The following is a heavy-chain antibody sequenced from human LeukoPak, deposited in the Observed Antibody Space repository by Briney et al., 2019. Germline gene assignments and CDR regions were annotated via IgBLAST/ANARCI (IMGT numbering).Heavy chain of an antibody. Sequence: SETLSLTCTVSSGSISSTSYYWGWIRQPPGKGLEWIGNINYSGRTYFSPSLKSRVTISLDTSKNQFSLKLSSVTAADTAVYYCARLNSGWVWYFDLWGHGTLFTVSS. CDR1: SGSISSTSYY. V-gene: IGHV4-39*01. CDR2: INYSGRT. CDR3: ARLNSGWVWYFDL. D-gene: IGHD6-19*01. J-gene: IGHJ2*01.